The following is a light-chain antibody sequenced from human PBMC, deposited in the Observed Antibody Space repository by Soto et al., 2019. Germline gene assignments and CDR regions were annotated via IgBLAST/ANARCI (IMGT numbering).Light chain of an antibody. V-gene: IGKV3-20*01. CDR2: GAS. J-gene: IGKJ1*01. CDR3: QQYGSLSWT. CDR1: QSVSSNY. Sequence: DIVLTQSPSTLSLSPRERATLSCKASQSVSSNYLAWYQQKPGQAPRLLIYGASTRATGVPDRFSGSGSGTDCTLTISRLEQEDCAVYHCQQYGSLSWTFGQGTKVDIK.